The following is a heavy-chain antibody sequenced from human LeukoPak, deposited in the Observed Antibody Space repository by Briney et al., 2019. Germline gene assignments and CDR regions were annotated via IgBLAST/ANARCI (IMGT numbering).Heavy chain of an antibody. D-gene: IGHD2-15*01. Sequence: SETLSLTCTVSGGSISSSSYYWGWIRQPPGKGLEWIGSIYYSGSTYYNPSLKSRVTISVDTSKNQFSLKLSSVTAADTAVYYCARGLPPDIVVVVAALSPDAFDIWGQGTMVTVSS. CDR1: GGSISSSSYY. J-gene: IGHJ3*02. V-gene: IGHV4-39*07. CDR2: IYYSGST. CDR3: ARGLPPDIVVVVAALSPDAFDI.